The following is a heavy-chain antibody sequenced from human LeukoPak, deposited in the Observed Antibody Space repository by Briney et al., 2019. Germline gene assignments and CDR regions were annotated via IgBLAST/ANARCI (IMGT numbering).Heavy chain of an antibody. CDR1: DGSISSGSYY. D-gene: IGHD3-22*01. CDR3: ARVPYYYDSSPPFAFDI. V-gene: IGHV4-61*02. J-gene: IGHJ3*02. CDR2: IYTSGST. Sequence: SQTLSLTCTVSDGSISSGSYYWSWIRQPAGKGLEWIGRIYTSGSTNYNPSLKSRVTISVDTSKNQFSLKLSSVTAADTAVYYCARVPYYYDSSPPFAFDIWGQGTMVTVSS.